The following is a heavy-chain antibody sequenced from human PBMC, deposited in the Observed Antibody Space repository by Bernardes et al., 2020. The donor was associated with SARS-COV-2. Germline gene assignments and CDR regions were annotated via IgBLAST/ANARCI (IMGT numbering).Heavy chain of an antibody. V-gene: IGHV3-43*01. CDR1: GFIFDDYT. D-gene: IGHD3-10*01. J-gene: IGHJ6*02. Sequence: GSLRLSCAASGFIFDDYTRHWVRQAPGKGLEWVSLISWDGVTTYYADSVKGRFTISRDKSKNSLYLQMNSLRTEDTALYYCVKDLRSRWFGELSSDGMDVWGQGTTVTVSS. CDR2: ISWDGVTT. CDR3: VKDLRSRWFGELSSDGMDV.